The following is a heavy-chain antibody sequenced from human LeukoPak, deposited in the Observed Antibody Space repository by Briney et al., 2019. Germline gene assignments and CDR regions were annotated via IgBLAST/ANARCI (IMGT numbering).Heavy chain of an antibody. Sequence: GGSLRLSCAASGFPFSSYAMHWVRQAPGKGLEWVALISDDERNKYYADSVKGRFTISRDNSKNTLYLQMNSLGADDTALYYCARDTGGYYYYYAMDVWGQGTTVTVSS. CDR2: ISDDERNK. CDR1: GFPFSSYA. J-gene: IGHJ6*02. V-gene: IGHV3-30*04. D-gene: IGHD2-8*02. CDR3: ARDTGGYYYYYAMDV.